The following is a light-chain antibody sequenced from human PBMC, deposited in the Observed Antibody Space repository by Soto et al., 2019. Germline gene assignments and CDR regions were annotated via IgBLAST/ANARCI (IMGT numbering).Light chain of an antibody. CDR1: SSDVGAYQY. CDR2: DVS. Sequence: QSALTQPASVSGSPGQSITISCTGTSSDVGAYQYVSWYQQYPGKAPKLMIYDVSNRPSGVSNRFSGSKSGNTASLTISGLQAEDEADYYCNSYTSSRSYVFGNGTKVTV. J-gene: IGLJ1*01. V-gene: IGLV2-14*01. CDR3: NSYTSSRSYV.